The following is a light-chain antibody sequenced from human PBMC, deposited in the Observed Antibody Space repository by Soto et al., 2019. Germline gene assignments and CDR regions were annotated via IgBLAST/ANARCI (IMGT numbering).Light chain of an antibody. V-gene: IGKV1-39*01. CDR3: QQSYSTPFT. Sequence: DIQMTQSPSSLSASVGDSVTITCRASQSISNYLNWYQQKPGKAPKLLVYAASSLQSGVPSRFSGSGSGTDFTLTISSLQPEDFATYYCQQSYSTPFTFGPGTKADIK. CDR2: AAS. CDR1: QSISNY. J-gene: IGKJ3*01.